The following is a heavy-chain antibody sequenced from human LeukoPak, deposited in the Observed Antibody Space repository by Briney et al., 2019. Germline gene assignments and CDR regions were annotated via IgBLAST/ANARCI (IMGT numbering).Heavy chain of an antibody. CDR3: AKDSGSFPLHALDY. CDR1: GFTFDDYA. CDR2: ISWNSGSI. Sequence: PGGSLRLSCAASGFTFDDYAMHWVRQAPGKGLEWVSGISWNSGSIGYADSVKGRFTISRDNAKNSLYLQMNSLRAGDMALYYCAKDSGSFPLHALDYWGQGTLVTVSS. V-gene: IGHV3-9*03. J-gene: IGHJ4*02. D-gene: IGHD1-26*01.